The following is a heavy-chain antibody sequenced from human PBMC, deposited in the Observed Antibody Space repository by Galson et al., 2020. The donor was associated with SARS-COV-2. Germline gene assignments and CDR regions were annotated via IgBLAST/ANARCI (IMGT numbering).Heavy chain of an antibody. CDR2: IYYSGTT. D-gene: IGHD4-17*01. CDR3: ARRGGTVSTQHFDF. Sequence: SETLSLTCTVSGGSISTTSYFWGWIRQPQGKGLEWIGTIYYSGTTYYNPTLRSRVTIYVDTSTNQFSLKLNSVTVADTAVYYCARRGGTVSTQHFDFWGRGTLVTVSS. J-gene: IGHJ2*01. CDR1: GGSISTTSYF. V-gene: IGHV4-39*01.